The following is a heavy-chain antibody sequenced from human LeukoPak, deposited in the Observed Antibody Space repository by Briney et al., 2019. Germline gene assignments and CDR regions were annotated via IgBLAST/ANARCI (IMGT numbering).Heavy chain of an antibody. CDR3: ARDLYYGGKSPLSS. CDR2: IKQDGGEK. J-gene: IGHJ4*02. CDR1: GTTFSRYW. D-gene: IGHD2-21*01. V-gene: IGHV3-7*03. Sequence: GGSLRLSCVDSGTTFSRYWMSWVRQAPGKGLERVANIKQDGGEKYYVDSVKGRFTISRDNAKNSLYLQMNSLRVEDTAVYYCARDLYYGGKSPLSSWGQGTLVTVSS.